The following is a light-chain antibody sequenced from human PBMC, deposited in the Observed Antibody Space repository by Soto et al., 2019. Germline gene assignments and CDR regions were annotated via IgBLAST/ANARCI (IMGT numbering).Light chain of an antibody. V-gene: IGKV3-15*01. CDR3: QQYNNWPPYT. CDR1: QSVGSN. Sequence: EIVMTQSPGTLSVSPGERATLSCRASQSVGSNLAWYQQKPGQSPRLLIYGASTRATGIPARFSGSGSGKEFNLTISSLQSEDFAVYYCQQYNNWPPYTFGQGTTLEIK. J-gene: IGKJ2*01. CDR2: GAS.